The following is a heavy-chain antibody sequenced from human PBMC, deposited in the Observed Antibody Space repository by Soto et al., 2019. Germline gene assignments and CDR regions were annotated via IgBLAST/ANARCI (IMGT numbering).Heavy chain of an antibody. V-gene: IGHV5-51*01. J-gene: IGHJ6*02. CDR3: ARSIVVVVGGYYYYYGMDV. CDR2: IYPGDSDT. Sequence: GESLKISCKGSGYSFTSYWIGWVRQMPRKGLEWMGIIYPGDSDTRYSPSFQGQVTISADKSISTAYLQWSSLKASDTAMYYCARSIVVVVGGYYYYYGMDVWGQGTTVTVSS. CDR1: GYSFTSYW. D-gene: IGHD2-15*01.